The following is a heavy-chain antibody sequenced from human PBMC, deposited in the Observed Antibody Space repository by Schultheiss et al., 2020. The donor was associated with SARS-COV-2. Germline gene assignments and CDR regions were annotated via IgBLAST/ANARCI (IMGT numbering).Heavy chain of an antibody. CDR3: ARQGQRLNYYDSSGYPFDY. CDR1: GGSISGYY. J-gene: IGHJ4*02. CDR2: IYYSGST. V-gene: IGHV4-59*01. D-gene: IGHD3-22*01. Sequence: SETLSLTCTVSGGSISGYYWSWIRQPPGKGLEWIGYIYYSGSTNYNPSLKSRVTISVDTSKNQFSLKLSSVTAADTAVYYCARQGQRLNYYDSSGYPFDYWGQGTLVTVSS.